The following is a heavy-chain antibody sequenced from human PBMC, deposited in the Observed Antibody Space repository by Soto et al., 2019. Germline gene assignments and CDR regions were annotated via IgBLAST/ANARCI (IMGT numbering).Heavy chain of an antibody. V-gene: IGHV3-15*07. D-gene: IGHD1-26*01. Sequence: EVQLVESGGGLVKPEGSLRLSLPASGFPFADAWRPGSGQPPGKGRGWVARIKSKADGGATDYAAPVQGRFIISRDDSKKTLFLQMNSLKTEDTSVYYCSTELGSNFVNPLNHWGQGTLVTVSS. CDR1: GFPFADAW. CDR3: STELGSNFVNPLNH. J-gene: IGHJ5*02. CDR2: IKSKADGGAT.